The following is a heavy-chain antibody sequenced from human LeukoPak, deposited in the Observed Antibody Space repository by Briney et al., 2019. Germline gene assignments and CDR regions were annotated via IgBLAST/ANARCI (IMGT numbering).Heavy chain of an antibody. CDR2: ISYDGSNK. D-gene: IGHD2-21*02. J-gene: IGHJ6*02. V-gene: IGHV3-30*18. Sequence: GGSLRLSCAASGFTFSSYGMHWVRQAPGKGLEWVAVISYDGSNKYYADSVKGRFTISRDNSKNTLYLQMNSLRAEDTPVYYCAKDIVVVTAIDLYYYYYGMDVWGQGTTVTVSS. CDR3: AKDIVVVTAIDLYYYYYGMDV. CDR1: GFTFSSYG.